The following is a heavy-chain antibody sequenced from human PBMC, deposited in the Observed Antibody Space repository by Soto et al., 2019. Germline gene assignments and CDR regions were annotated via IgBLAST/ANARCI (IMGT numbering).Heavy chain of an antibody. CDR1: GYTFTSYG. CDR2: ISAYNGNT. CDR3: ARDPAGQVLRYFDWSKTPRTYYYYGMDV. D-gene: IGHD3-9*01. V-gene: IGHV1-18*04. J-gene: IGHJ6*02. Sequence: AASVKVSCKASGYTFTSYGISWVRQAPGQGLEWMGWISAYNGNTNYAQKLQGRVTMTTDTSTSTAYMELRSLRSDDTAVYYCARDPAGQVLRYFDWSKTPRTYYYYGMDVWGQGTTVTVSS.